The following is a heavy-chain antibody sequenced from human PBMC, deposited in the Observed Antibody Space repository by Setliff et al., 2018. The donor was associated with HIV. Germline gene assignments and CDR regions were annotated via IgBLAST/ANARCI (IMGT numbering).Heavy chain of an antibody. D-gene: IGHD3-3*01. J-gene: IGHJ6*03. CDR2: ITPYNNNT. Sequence: ASVKVSCKASGYTFSTYGISWVRQAPGQGLEWMGWITPYNNNTQYTQHLQGRVTMTTDTYTSTAFMDLRSLRSDDTAVYYCARLIKHYDFWSGYYGAYYYYMDVWGTGTTVTVSS. V-gene: IGHV1-18*01. CDR3: ARLIKHYDFWSGYYGAYYYYMDV. CDR1: GYTFSTYG.